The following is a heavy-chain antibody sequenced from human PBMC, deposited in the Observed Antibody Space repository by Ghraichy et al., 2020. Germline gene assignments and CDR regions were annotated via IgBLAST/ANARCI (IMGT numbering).Heavy chain of an antibody. Sequence: SLNISCPVSGGSISSDNYYWSWIRQPAGKGLEWIGRIYTSGSTNYNPSLKSRVTISVDTSKNQFSLKLSSVTAADTAVYYCARGGEPLGWDEDYYYGMDVWGQGTTVTVSS. D-gene: IGHD1-14*01. V-gene: IGHV4-61*02. CDR3: ARGGEPLGWDEDYYYGMDV. J-gene: IGHJ6*02. CDR2: IYTSGST. CDR1: GGSISSDNYY.